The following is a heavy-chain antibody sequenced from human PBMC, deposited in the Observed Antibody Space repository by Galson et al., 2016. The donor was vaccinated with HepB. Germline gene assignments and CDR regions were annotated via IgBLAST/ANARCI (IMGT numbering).Heavy chain of an antibody. CDR3: ARGDSIFGVMKSDWFDP. Sequence: TLSLTCDVFGASISDSDYTWNWIRQPAGKALEWIGYVYHDGTTDYNPSLKSRVVISVDKSEKQISLKLSSLTAADTAVYFCARGDSIFGVMKSDWFDPWGQGILVSVSS. CDR1: GASISDSDYT. J-gene: IGHJ5*02. CDR2: VYHDGTT. D-gene: IGHD3-3*01. V-gene: IGHV4-30-2*01.